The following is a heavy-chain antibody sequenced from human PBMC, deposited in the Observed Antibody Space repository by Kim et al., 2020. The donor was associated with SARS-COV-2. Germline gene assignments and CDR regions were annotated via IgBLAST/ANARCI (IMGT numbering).Heavy chain of an antibody. Sequence: GGSLRLSCAASSFTVSSNYMTWVRQAPGKGLYWVSVIYADGSTYYADSVKGRFTISRDNSKNTLFLQMNSLRVEATAVYYCVSAPAGNYYGGLDNWGRGTLVTVSS. CDR3: VSAPAGNYYGGLDN. CDR1: SFTVSSNY. J-gene: IGHJ4*02. V-gene: IGHV3-66*01. CDR2: IYADGST. D-gene: IGHD1-26*01.